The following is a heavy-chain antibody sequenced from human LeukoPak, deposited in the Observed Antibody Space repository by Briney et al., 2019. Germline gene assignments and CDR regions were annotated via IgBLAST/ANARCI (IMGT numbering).Heavy chain of an antibody. CDR2: ISGSGGST. D-gene: IGHD6-19*01. CDR1: GFTFSSYA. CDR3: TRDPNHPGYSSGWYY. V-gene: IGHV3-23*01. Sequence: PGGSLRLSCAASGFTFSSYAMSWVRQAPGKGLEWVSAISGSGGSTYYADSVKGRFTISRDNSKNTLYLQMNSLRAEDTAVYYCTRDPNHPGYSSGWYYWGQGTLVTVSS. J-gene: IGHJ4*02.